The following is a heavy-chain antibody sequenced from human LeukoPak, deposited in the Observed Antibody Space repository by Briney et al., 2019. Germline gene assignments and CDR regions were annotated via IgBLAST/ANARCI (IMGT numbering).Heavy chain of an antibody. Sequence: SETLSLTCTVSGGSVSSCSYYCSWIRQPPGKGLEWIGYIYYSGSTNYNPSLKSRVTISVDTSKNQFSLKLSSVTAADTAVYYCARDSQRGYFDYWGQGTLVTVSS. J-gene: IGHJ4*02. D-gene: IGHD3-10*01. V-gene: IGHV4-61*01. CDR3: ARDSQRGYFDY. CDR2: IYYSGST. CDR1: GGSVSSCSYY.